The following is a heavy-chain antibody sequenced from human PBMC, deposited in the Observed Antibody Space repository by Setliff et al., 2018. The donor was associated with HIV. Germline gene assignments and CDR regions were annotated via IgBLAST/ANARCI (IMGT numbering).Heavy chain of an antibody. CDR3: ARARGPPLPVLDF. Sequence: PSETLSLTCTVSGGSITTTNYYWGWVRQSPGKGLEWIGVIYCRGSAYYNLSLQSRVTLSVDTSKNSFSLHLTSVTAADTAVYFCARARGPPLPVLDFWGPGTLVTSPQ. J-gene: IGHJ4*02. CDR2: IYCRGSA. V-gene: IGHV4-39*07. D-gene: IGHD3-10*01. CDR1: GGSITTTNYY.